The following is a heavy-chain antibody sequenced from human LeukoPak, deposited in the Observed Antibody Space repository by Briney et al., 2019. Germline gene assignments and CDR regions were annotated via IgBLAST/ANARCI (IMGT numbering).Heavy chain of an antibody. CDR1: GFTFSSYA. D-gene: IGHD2-15*01. CDR2: ISSNGGST. CDR3: ARVGYSADYFDY. Sequence: GGSLRLSCAASGFTFSSYAMHWVRQAPGKGLEYVSAISSNGGSTYYANSAKGRFTISRDNSKNTLYLQMGSLRAEDMAVYYCARVGYSADYFDYWGQGTLVTVSS. J-gene: IGHJ4*02. V-gene: IGHV3-64*01.